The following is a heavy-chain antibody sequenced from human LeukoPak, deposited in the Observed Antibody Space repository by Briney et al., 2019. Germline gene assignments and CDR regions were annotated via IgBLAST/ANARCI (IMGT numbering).Heavy chain of an antibody. CDR3: ARRPDSGPNWYPI. J-gene: IGHJ4*02. CDR2: IYYSGNT. CDR1: GGSLTDYY. Sequence: SETLSLTCSVSGGSLTDYYWTWLRQPPGKGLEWVGYIYYSGNTNYNPSLKSRVTISVDRSKNQFSLRLNSVTAADAAVYYCARRPDSGPNWYPIWGQGTLVTVSS. V-gene: IGHV4-59*08. D-gene: IGHD4/OR15-4a*01.